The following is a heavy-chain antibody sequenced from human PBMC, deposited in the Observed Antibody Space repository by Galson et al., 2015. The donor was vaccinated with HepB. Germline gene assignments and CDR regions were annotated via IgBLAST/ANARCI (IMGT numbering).Heavy chain of an antibody. D-gene: IGHD5-12*01. CDR2: ISAYNGNT. J-gene: IGHJ4*02. CDR3: ARGGGGYRGYDLDYFDY. CDR1: GYTFTGYY. V-gene: IGHV1-18*04. Sequence: SVKVSCKASGYTFTGYYMHWVRQAPGQGLEWMGWISAYNGNTNYAQKLQGRVTMTTDTSTSTAYMELGSLRSDDTAVYYCARGGGGYRGYDLDYFDYWGQGTLVTVSS.